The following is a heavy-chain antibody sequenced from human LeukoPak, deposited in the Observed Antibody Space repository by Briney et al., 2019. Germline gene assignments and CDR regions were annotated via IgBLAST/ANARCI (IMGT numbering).Heavy chain of an antibody. J-gene: IGHJ4*02. CDR2: ISTGNGNT. V-gene: IGHV1-18*01. CDR3: ARANNWNYALGY. CDR1: GYTFTSYG. D-gene: IGHD1-7*01. Sequence: ASVKVSCKASGYTFTSYGISWVRQAPGQGLEWMGWISTGNGNTNYGQKFQGRVTMTTDTSTGTGYMELRSLRSDDTAMYYCARANNWNYALGYWGQGTLVTVSS.